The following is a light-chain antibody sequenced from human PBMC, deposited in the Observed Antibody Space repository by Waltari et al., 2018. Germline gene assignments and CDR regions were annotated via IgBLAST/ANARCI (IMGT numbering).Light chain of an antibody. CDR1: QSLVHSDGNTH. V-gene: IGKV2-30*02. CDR2: RVS. J-gene: IGKJ2*01. Sequence: DVVMTQSPLSLPVTPGQAASISCKSSQSLVHSDGNTHLNWFQQRPGQSPRRLIYRVSNRDSGVPDRFSGSGPGTDFTLKISRVEAEDVGVYYCMQGTHWPYTFGQGTKLDIK. CDR3: MQGTHWPYT.